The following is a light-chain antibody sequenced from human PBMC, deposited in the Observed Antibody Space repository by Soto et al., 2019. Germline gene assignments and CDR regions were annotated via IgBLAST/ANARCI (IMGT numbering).Light chain of an antibody. CDR1: QDIRTS. V-gene: IGKV1-33*01. Sequence: DIQMTQSPSSLSASVGARVSITCQASQDIRTSLSWFQQKAGRAPKLLIYGASNLETGVPSRFRGSGSGRDFTFTISSLQPEDIATYYCQHYDTLPPFTFGPGTKVDIK. CDR2: GAS. J-gene: IGKJ3*01. CDR3: QHYDTLPPFT.